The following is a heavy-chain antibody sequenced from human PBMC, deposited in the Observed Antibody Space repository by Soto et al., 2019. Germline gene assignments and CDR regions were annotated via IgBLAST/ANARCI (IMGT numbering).Heavy chain of an antibody. Sequence: EVQLLESGGGLVQPGGSLRLSCAASGFTFSTYAMTWVRQAPGKGLEWVSGIDDSGVGTYYADSVKGRLTISRDNSKNMLYLQMGSLRAEDTDVYYCVKGQSSTWSQTGGMDVWGQGTTVTVSS. CDR1: GFTFSTYA. CDR2: IDDSGVGT. CDR3: VKGQSSTWSQTGGMDV. D-gene: IGHD1-26*01. J-gene: IGHJ6*02. V-gene: IGHV3-23*01.